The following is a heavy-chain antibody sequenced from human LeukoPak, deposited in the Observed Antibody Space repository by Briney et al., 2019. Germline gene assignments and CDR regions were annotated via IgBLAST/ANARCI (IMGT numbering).Heavy chain of an antibody. CDR2: IRGSGDNT. V-gene: IGHV3-23*01. CDR3: AKDRQYSGSYFSWSFDY. D-gene: IGHD1-26*01. Sequence: GGSLRLSCAASGFTFSNYTMHWVRQAPGKGLEWVSAIRGSGDNTYYADSVKGRFTISRDNSKNTLYLQMNSLRAEDTAVYYCAKDRQYSGSYFSWSFDYWGQGTLVTVSS. J-gene: IGHJ4*02. CDR1: GFTFSNYT.